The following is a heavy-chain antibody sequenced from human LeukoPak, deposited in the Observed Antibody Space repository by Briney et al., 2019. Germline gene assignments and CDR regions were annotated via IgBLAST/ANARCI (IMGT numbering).Heavy chain of an antibody. Sequence: GESLRLSCAASGFTFNNYWMSWVRQAPGKGLQWVANIKQDGSEKYYVDSVKGRFTISRDNAKNSLYVQMNSLRAEDTAVYYCARLRGLYSDTNRYQTALDCWGQGTLVTVSS. CDR2: IKQDGSEK. CDR3: ARLRGLYSDTNRYQTALDC. D-gene: IGHD1-26*01. V-gene: IGHV3-7*01. J-gene: IGHJ4*02. CDR1: GFTFNNYW.